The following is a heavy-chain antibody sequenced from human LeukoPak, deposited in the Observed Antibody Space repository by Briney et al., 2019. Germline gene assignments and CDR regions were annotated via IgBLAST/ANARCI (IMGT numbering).Heavy chain of an antibody. CDR3: ARGIAARRGGNFDY. J-gene: IGHJ4*02. CDR1: GGSFSGYY. Sequence: SETLSLTCAVYGGSFSGYYWSWIRQPPGKGLEWIGEINHSGSTNYNPSLKSRVTISVDTSKKQFSLKLSSVTAADTAVYYCARGIAARRGGNFDYWGQGTLVTVSS. D-gene: IGHD6-6*01. V-gene: IGHV4-34*01. CDR2: INHSGST.